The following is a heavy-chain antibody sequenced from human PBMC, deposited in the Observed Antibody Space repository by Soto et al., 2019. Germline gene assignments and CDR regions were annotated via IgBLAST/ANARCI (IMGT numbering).Heavy chain of an antibody. Sequence: GGSLRLSCAASGFTFSSYAMHWVRQAPGKGLEWVAVISYDGSNKYYADSVKGRFTISRDNSKNTLYLQMNSLRAEDTAVYYCARDLRQLWSYDDYWGQGTLVTVSS. CDR2: ISYDGSNK. V-gene: IGHV3-30-3*01. D-gene: IGHD5-18*01. CDR1: GFTFSSYA. CDR3: ARDLRQLWSYDDY. J-gene: IGHJ4*02.